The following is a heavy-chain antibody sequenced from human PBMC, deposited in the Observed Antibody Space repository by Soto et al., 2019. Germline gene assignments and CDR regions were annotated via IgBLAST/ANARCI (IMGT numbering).Heavy chain of an antibody. CDR2: IIPIFGTA. J-gene: IGHJ5*02. Sequence: ASVKVSCKASGGTFSSYAISWVRQAPGQGLEWMGGIIPIFGTANYAQKFQGRVTITADESTSTAYMELSSLRSEDTAVYYCARVRYPRNWFDPWGQGTLVTVSS. D-gene: IGHD1-20*01. CDR1: GGTFSSYA. V-gene: IGHV1-69*13. CDR3: ARVRYPRNWFDP.